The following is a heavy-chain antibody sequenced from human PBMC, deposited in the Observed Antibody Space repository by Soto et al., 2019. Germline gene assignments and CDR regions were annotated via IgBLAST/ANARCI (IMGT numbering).Heavy chain of an antibody. CDR2: IYYSGST. J-gene: IGHJ6*03. Sequence: SETLSLTCTVSGGSISSGGYYCSCIRQHPGKGLEWIGYIYYSGSTNYNPSLKGRVTISVDTSKNQFSLKLSSVTAADTAVYYCARGYCSGGSCYSLIGYYYYYYMDVWGKGTTVTVSS. V-gene: IGHV4-31*03. D-gene: IGHD2-15*01. CDR3: ARGYCSGGSCYSLIGYYYYYYMDV. CDR1: GGSISSGGYY.